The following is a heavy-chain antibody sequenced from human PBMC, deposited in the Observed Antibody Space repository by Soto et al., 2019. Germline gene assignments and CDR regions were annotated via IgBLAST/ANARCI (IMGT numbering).Heavy chain of an antibody. D-gene: IGHD5-18*01. CDR3: ARVRVDTAMVTTYYGMDV. Sequence: QVQLQESGPGLVKPSETLSLTCTVSGGSISSYYWSWIRQPPGKGLEWIGYIYYSGSTNYYPSLKSRLTISVDSSKTQFSLKLSSVPAADTAVYYCARVRVDTAMVTTYYGMDVWVQGTTVTVSS. CDR1: GGSISSYY. J-gene: IGHJ6*02. V-gene: IGHV4-59*01. CDR2: IYYSGST.